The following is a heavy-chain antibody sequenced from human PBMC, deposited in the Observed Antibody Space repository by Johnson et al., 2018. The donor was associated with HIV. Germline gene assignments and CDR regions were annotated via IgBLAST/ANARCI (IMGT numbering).Heavy chain of an antibody. CDR2: ISYDGSNK. J-gene: IGHJ3*02. D-gene: IGHD2-2*01. Sequence: QVQLVEFGGGLVKPGGSLRLSCAASGFTFSTYGMHWVRQAPGKGLEWVAVISYDGSNKYYADSVKGRFTISRDNSKNTLYLQMNSLRAEDTAVYYCARGLGSRSAFDIWGQGTMVTVSS. V-gene: IGHV3-30*03. CDR3: ARGLGSRSAFDI. CDR1: GFTFSTYG.